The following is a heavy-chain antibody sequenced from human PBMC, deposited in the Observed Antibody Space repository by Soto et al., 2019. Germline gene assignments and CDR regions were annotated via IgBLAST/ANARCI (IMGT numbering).Heavy chain of an antibody. D-gene: IGHD3-9*01. CDR3: ARGDILTGYSY. CDR2: INHSGRI. V-gene: IGHV4-34*01. Sequence: SETLSLTCAVYGGSFSGYYWSWIRQPPGKGLEWIGEINHSGRINHNPSIKSRVTLSVDTSKNQFSLKLSSVTAADTAVYYCARGDILTGYSYWGQGTLVTVSS. CDR1: GGSFSGYY. J-gene: IGHJ4*02.